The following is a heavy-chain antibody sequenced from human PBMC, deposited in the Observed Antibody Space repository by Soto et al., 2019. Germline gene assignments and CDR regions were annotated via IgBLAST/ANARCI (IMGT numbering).Heavy chain of an antibody. CDR2: ISYDGSNK. D-gene: IGHD1-26*01. J-gene: IGHJ4*02. Sequence: QVQLVESGGGVVQPGRSLRLSCAASGFTFSSYAMHWVRQAPGKGLEWVAVISYDGSNKYYADSVKGRFTISRDNSKNRLYRKMNSLRAEDTAVYYWARVRGRGSFAYGGQGTLVTVSS. CDR3: ARVRGRGSFAY. CDR1: GFTFSSYA. V-gene: IGHV3-30-3*01.